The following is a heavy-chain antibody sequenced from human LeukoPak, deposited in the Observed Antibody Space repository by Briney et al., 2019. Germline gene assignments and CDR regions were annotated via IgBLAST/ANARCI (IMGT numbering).Heavy chain of an antibody. CDR2: IYYSGST. CDR3: ARGEHPEPDSSGYPEYFQH. D-gene: IGHD3-22*01. CDR1: GGSISSYY. J-gene: IGHJ1*01. V-gene: IGHV4-59*01. Sequence: PSETLSLTCTVSGGSISSYYWSWIRQPPGKGLEWIGYIYYSGSTNYNPSLKSRVTISVDTSKNQFSLKLSSVTAADTAVYYCARGEHPEPDSSGYPEYFQHWGQGTLVTVSS.